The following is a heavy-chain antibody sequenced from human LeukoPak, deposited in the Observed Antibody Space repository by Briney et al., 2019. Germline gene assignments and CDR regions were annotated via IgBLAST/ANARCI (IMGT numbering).Heavy chain of an antibody. Sequence: PGGSLRLSCAASGFTFSDYYMSWIRQAPGKGLEWVSYISSSGSTIYYADSVKGRFTISRDNSKNTLYLQMNSLRAEDTAVYYCAALGNYYASIFDYWGQGTLVTVSS. CDR3: AALGNYYASIFDY. CDR1: GFTFSDYY. D-gene: IGHD3-22*01. CDR2: ISSSGSTI. V-gene: IGHV3-11*04. J-gene: IGHJ4*02.